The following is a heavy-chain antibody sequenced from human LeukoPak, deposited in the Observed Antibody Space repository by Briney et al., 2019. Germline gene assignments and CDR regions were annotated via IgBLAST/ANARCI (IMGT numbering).Heavy chain of an antibody. CDR2: TYYRSKWYN. CDR3: AARYSSGWLGAFDI. Sequence: SQTLSLTCALSGDSVSSNSAAWNWIRQSPSRGLEWLGRTYYRSKWYNDYAVSVKSRITINPDTSKNQFSLQLNSVTPEDTAVYYCAARYSSGWLGAFDIWGQGTMVTVSS. V-gene: IGHV6-1*01. J-gene: IGHJ3*02. D-gene: IGHD6-19*01. CDR1: GDSVSSNSAA.